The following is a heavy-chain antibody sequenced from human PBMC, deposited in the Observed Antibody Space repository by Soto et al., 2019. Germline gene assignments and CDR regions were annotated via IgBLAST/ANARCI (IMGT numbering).Heavy chain of an antibody. CDR3: ATSYDSGFDR. V-gene: IGHV1-18*04. CDR1: GYSFSTYD. Sequence: LLLQSGAELKKPGASVKISCKASGYSFSTYDISWLRQAPGQGPEWMGRISPKNGNTNYAQNFQDRVTMTADTSSSTAYMELRGLRSDDTAKYYCATSYDSGFDRWGQGTQVTVSS. CDR2: ISPKNGNT. D-gene: IGHD3-3*01. J-gene: IGHJ5*02.